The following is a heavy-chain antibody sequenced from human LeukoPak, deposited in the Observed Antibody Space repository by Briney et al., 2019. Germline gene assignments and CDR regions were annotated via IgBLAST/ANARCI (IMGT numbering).Heavy chain of an antibody. CDR1: GGSISSGGYY. CDR2: IYYSGST. Sequence: SETLSLTCTVSGGSISSGGYYWSWIRQHPGKGLEWIGYIYYSGSTYYNPSLKSRVTISVDTFKNQFSLKLSSVTAADTAVYYCARGGLNYYDSSGYFFAGWFDPWGQGTLVTVSS. V-gene: IGHV4-31*03. D-gene: IGHD3-22*01. J-gene: IGHJ5*02. CDR3: ARGGLNYYDSSGYFFAGWFDP.